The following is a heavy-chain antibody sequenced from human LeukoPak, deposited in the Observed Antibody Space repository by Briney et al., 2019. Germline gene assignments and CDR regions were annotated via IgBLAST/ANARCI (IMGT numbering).Heavy chain of an antibody. J-gene: IGHJ4*02. V-gene: IGHV2-70*11. D-gene: IGHD6-13*01. CDR3: ARTPPVAAAGSFDY. Sequence: SGPTLVNPTQTLTLTCTFSGFSLSTSGMCVSWIRQPPGKALERLARIDWDDDKYYSTSLKTRLTISMDTSKNQVVLTMTNMDPVDTATYYCARTPPVAAAGSFDYWGQGTLVTDSS. CDR2: IDWDDDK. CDR1: GFSLSTSGMC.